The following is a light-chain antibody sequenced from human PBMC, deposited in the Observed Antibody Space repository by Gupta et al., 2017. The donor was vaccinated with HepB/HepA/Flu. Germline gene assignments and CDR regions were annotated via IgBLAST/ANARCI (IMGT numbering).Light chain of an antibody. V-gene: IGLV2-11*01. J-gene: IGLJ3*02. CDR2: DVR. CDR1: SSDVGGYDY. CDR3: FSYADSYTWV. Sequence: QSALTQPRSVSGSPGQSVTISCTGTSSDVGGYDYVTWYPQHPGKAPKVMIYDVRKRPSGVPDRFSGSKSGNTASLTISGLQDEDDADYYCFSYADSYTWVFGGGTKLTVL.